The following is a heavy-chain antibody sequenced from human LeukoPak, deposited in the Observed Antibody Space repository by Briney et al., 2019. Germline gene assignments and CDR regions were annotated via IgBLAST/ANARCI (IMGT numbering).Heavy chain of an antibody. J-gene: IGHJ4*02. CDR3: AIRDYEGPAPYFDY. D-gene: IGHD3-16*01. CDR1: GLTFRTSV. V-gene: IGHV3-23*01. CDR2: LSGPSGHT. Sequence: GGSLRLSCVVSGLTFRTSVMSWVRQAPGKGLEWVSTLSGPSGHTYYADSVKGRFTITRDSSKNTVYLQMNNLRTEETAVYFCAIRDYEGPAPYFDYWGQGTLVTVSS.